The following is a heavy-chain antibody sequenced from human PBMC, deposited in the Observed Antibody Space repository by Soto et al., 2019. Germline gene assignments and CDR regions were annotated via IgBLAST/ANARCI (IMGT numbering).Heavy chain of an antibody. CDR2: ISYDGSNK. CDR3: ARDKRPDYYGSGSLPSAMVKPPAH. D-gene: IGHD3-10*01. J-gene: IGHJ4*02. V-gene: IGHV3-30-3*01. CDR1: GFTFSSYA. Sequence: QVQLVESGGDVVQPGRSLRLSCAASGFTFSSYAMHWVRQAPGKGLEWVAVISYDGSNKYYADSVKGRFTISRDNSKNTLYLQMNSLRAEDTAVYYCARDKRPDYYGSGSLPSAMVKPPAHWGQGTLVTVSS.